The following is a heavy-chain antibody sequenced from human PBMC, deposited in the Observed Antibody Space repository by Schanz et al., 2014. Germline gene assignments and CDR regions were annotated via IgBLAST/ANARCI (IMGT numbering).Heavy chain of an antibody. D-gene: IGHD6-13*01. CDR3: ATASSPVREAGAGASFHL. CDR2: IKSKTDGETT. V-gene: IGHV3-15*01. CDR1: GFSFGTSA. Sequence: EVQLVESGGGLVQPGGSLRLSCAASGFSFGTSALSWVRQAPGKGLEWLGRIKSKTDGETTDYAAPVKGRFSISRDDSQSTLYLQMNSLKSEDTAVYYCATASSPVREAGAGASFHLWGQGTRVTGSP. J-gene: IGHJ5*02.